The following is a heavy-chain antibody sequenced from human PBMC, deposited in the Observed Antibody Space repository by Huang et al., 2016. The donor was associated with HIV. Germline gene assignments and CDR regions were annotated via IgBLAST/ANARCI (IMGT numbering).Heavy chain of an antibody. CDR3: ARATYRDFEYSFDF. Sequence: QVQLQESGPGLVKPSQTLSLICPVSVDSLTSSMNYYWTWVRQPAGQGLEYVGLIYAPGTTYYNPALKTRVSISLDTSKNQFALRLTSMTAADTAVYYCARATYRDFEYSFDFWGQGILVTVSS. J-gene: IGHJ4*02. D-gene: IGHD2-21*01. CDR1: VDSLTSSMNYY. CDR2: IYAPGTT. V-gene: IGHV4-61*09.